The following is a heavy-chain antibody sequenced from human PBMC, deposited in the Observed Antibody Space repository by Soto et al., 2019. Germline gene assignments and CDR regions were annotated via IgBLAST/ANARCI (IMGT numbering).Heavy chain of an antibody. CDR2: VSANNGFT. Sequence: ASVKVSCKTSGYTFTNFALSWVRQAPGQGLEWIGFVSANNGFTHFAQKFQGRVSVKTDTSTSTVYLDLRSLSSDDTAVYYCAGGGAARHLDSWGQETRVTVSS. CDR3: AGGGAARHLDS. CDR1: GYTFTNFA. V-gene: IGHV1-18*01. D-gene: IGHD6-6*01. J-gene: IGHJ5*01.